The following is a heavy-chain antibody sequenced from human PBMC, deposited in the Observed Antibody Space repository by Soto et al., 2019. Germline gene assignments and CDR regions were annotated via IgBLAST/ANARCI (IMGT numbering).Heavy chain of an antibody. CDR1: GFTFTSYT. D-gene: IGHD6-13*01. Sequence: GSLRLSCAASGFTFTSYTVNWVRQAPGKGLEWVSSISSSSDYIYYADSMKGRVTISRDNAKNSLFLDMNSLTGEDTAVYYCARARVYATGPLDFWGQGTLVTVSS. CDR2: ISSSSDYI. J-gene: IGHJ4*02. CDR3: ARARVYATGPLDF. V-gene: IGHV3-21*06.